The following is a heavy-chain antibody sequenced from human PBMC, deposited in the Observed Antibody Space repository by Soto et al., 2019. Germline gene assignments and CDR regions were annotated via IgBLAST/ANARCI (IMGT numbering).Heavy chain of an antibody. J-gene: IGHJ4*02. CDR3: ARDKDLQPTVWGF. Sequence: SETLSLTCTVSGDSMATGGHYYNWIRQVPGKGLEWIGYVYYSGATHYTPSLRARATISRDTSKNQFSLGLISVTAADTALYYCARDKDLQPTVWGFWGQGIQVTVSS. CDR2: VYYSGAT. CDR1: GDSMATGGHY. D-gene: IGHD3-16*01. V-gene: IGHV4-31*03.